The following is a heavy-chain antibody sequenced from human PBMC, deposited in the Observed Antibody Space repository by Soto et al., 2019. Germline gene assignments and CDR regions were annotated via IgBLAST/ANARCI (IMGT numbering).Heavy chain of an antibody. CDR1: GGSFSDFA. J-gene: IGHJ4*02. V-gene: IGHV1-69*01. D-gene: IGHD2-15*01. CDR3: ATYHDTTLND. CDR2: IIPIVGTA. Sequence: QVPLVQSGAEVKKPGSSVRIYCKVSGGSFSDFAINWVRQAPGQGLEWMGGIIPIVGTATYAQKFQGRILMNAAESTATVYMELTSLRSEDTAVYYCATYHDTTLNDWGQGTLVTVSS.